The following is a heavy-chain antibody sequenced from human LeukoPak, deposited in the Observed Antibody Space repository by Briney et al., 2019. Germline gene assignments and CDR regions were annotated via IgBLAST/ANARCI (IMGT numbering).Heavy chain of an antibody. J-gene: IGHJ4*02. D-gene: IGHD2-2*01. CDR3: ARTDCSSTSCYLFDY. CDR1: GYSFTSYW. Sequence: GESLKISCKGSGYSFTSYWIGWVRQMPGKGLEWMGIIYPSDSDTRYSPSFQGQVTISADKSISTAYLQWSSLKASDTAMYYCARTDCSSTSCYLFDYWGQGTLITVSS. CDR2: IYPSDSDT. V-gene: IGHV5-51*01.